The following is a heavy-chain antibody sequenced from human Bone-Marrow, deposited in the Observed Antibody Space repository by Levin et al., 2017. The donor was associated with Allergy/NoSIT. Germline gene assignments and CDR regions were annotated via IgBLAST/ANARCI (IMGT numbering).Heavy chain of an antibody. V-gene: IGHV1-2*02. CDR3: ARADDIVIVPAGPWLYYEY. CDR1: GYVFTGYQ. CDR2: INPNNGDT. J-gene: IGHJ4*02. D-gene: IGHD2-15*01. Sequence: GESLKISCKASGYVFTGYQIHWVRQAPGRGLEWMGYINPNNGDTKYAQKFEGRVTMTRDTSIGTAYMDLSRLRSDDTAVYYCARADDIVIVPAGPWLYYEYWGQGSLVTVSS.